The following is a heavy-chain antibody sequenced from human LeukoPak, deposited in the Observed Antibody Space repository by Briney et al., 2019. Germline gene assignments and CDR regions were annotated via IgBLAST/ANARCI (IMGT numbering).Heavy chain of an antibody. Sequence: GGSLRLSCAASGFTFSSYGMHWVRQAPGKGLEWAAVIRYDGSNKYYADSVKGRFTISRDNSKNTLYLQMNSLRAEDTAVYYCARGLLLPNYYYYGMDVWGQGTAVTVSS. V-gene: IGHV3-33*01. CDR3: ARGLLLPNYYYYGMDV. CDR1: GFTFSSYG. CDR2: IRYDGSNK. D-gene: IGHD3-22*01. J-gene: IGHJ6*02.